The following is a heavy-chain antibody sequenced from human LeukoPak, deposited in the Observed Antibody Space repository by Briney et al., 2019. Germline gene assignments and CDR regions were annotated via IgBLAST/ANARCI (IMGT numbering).Heavy chain of an antibody. D-gene: IGHD5-24*01. CDR3: ASQRWLQSSFDY. V-gene: IGHV3-21*01. CDR2: ISGSSSYI. Sequence: GGSLRLSCAASGFTFSSYSMNWVRQAPGKGLEWVSFISGSSSYIYYADSVKGRFTISRDNAKNSLYLQMNSLRAEDTAVYYCASQRWLQSSFDYWGQGTLVTVSS. CDR1: GFTFSSYS. J-gene: IGHJ4*02.